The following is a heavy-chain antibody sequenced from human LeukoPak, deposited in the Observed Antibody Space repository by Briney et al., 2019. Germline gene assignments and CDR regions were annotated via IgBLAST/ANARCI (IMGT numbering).Heavy chain of an antibody. D-gene: IGHD3-9*01. Sequence: PSETLSLTCAVTGYSISSGYYWGWIRQPPGKGLEWIGSIYHSGSTYYNPSLKSRVTISVDTSKNQFSLKPSSVTAADTAVYYCASYYDILTGIRGDYWGQGTLVTVSS. V-gene: IGHV4-38-2*01. CDR1: GYSISSGYY. CDR2: IYHSGST. J-gene: IGHJ4*02. CDR3: ASYYDILTGIRGDY.